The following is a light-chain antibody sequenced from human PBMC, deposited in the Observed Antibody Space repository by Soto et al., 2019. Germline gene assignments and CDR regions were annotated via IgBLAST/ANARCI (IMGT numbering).Light chain of an antibody. J-gene: IGLJ1*01. CDR2: EAS. V-gene: IGLV2-23*01. Sequence: QPASVSGSPGQSITISCTVPSSDVGNYNLVSWYQNHPGKVPKLLIFEASKRPSGVSHRFSGSQSGNTASLTISGLQAEDEADYYCCSYSGSKTYVFGTGTKLTVL. CDR3: CSYSGSKTYV. CDR1: SSDVGNYNL.